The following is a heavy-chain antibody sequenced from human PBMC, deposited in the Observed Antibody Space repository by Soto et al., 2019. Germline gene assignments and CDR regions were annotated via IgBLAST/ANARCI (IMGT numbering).Heavy chain of an antibody. Sequence: SETLSLTCSVSGDSINSDKYYWGWIRQHPGKGLEWIGYIYYSGSTYYNPSLKSRVTISVDTSKNQFSLKLSSVTAADTAVYYCARPASLIGYCSGGSCDDAFDIWGQGTMVTVSS. J-gene: IGHJ3*02. D-gene: IGHD2-15*01. CDR3: ARPASLIGYCSGGSCDDAFDI. V-gene: IGHV4-39*01. CDR1: GDSINSDKYY. CDR2: IYYSGST.